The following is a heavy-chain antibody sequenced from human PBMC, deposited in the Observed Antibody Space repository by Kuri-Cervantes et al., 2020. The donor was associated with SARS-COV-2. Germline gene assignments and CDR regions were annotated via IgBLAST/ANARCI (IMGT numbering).Heavy chain of an antibody. Sequence: ASVKVSCKASGYTFTSYGISWVRQAPGQGLEWMGWISAYNGNTNYAQKLQGRVTMTTDTSTSTAYMELRGLRSDDTAVYYCASGIGDFWSGYPPFNYYYYYGMDVWGQGTTVTVSS. D-gene: IGHD3-3*01. V-gene: IGHV1-18*01. CDR3: ASGIGDFWSGYPPFNYYYYYGMDV. CDR2: ISAYNGNT. J-gene: IGHJ6*02. CDR1: GYTFTSYG.